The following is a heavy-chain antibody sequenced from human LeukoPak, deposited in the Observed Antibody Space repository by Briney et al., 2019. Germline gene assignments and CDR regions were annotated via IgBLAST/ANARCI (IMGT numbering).Heavy chain of an antibody. V-gene: IGHV4-34*01. CDR2: INHSGST. D-gene: IGHD3-10*01. Sequence: PSETLALTCAVYGGSFSGNYWGWIRQPPGKGLEWIGEINHSGSTNYNPSLKSRVTISVDTSKNQFSLKLSSVTAADTAVYYCARTMVRFLPYYQYGMDVWGQGTTVTVSS. J-gene: IGHJ6*02. CDR1: GGSFSGNY. CDR3: ARTMVRFLPYYQYGMDV.